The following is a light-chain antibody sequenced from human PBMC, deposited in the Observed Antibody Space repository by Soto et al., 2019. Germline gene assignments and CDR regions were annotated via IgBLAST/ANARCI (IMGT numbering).Light chain of an antibody. CDR3: QQYNSYSPIFT. CDR2: DAS. J-gene: IGKJ3*01. Sequence: DIQMTQSPSTLSASVGDRVTITCQASQNIDTWLAWYQQKPGKAPKLLIFDASSLEGGVPSRFSGSGSGTEFTLTISSLQPDDFATYYCQQYNSYSPIFTFGRGTKVDIK. V-gene: IGKV1-5*01. CDR1: QNIDTW.